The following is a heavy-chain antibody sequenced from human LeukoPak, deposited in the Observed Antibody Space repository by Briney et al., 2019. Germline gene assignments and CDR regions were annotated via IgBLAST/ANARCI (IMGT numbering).Heavy chain of an antibody. V-gene: IGHV3-33*08. D-gene: IGHD5-18*01. J-gene: IGHJ4*02. Sequence: GGSVTLLCAASRFTFSGYWMHWVRQVPGQGLEWVAVIWHDGSNKYYADSVKGRFTISRDNSKNTLYLQMNSLRAEDTAVYYCARNDKGNSYGYSIDYWGQGTLVTVSS. CDR1: RFTFSGYW. CDR3: ARNDKGNSYGYSIDY. CDR2: IWHDGSNK.